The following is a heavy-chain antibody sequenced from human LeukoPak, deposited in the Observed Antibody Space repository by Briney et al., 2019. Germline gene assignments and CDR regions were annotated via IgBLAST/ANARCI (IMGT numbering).Heavy chain of an antibody. CDR3: ARDPFRDYDSSGYFDF. CDR2: ISTGSSTI. V-gene: IGHV3-48*04. D-gene: IGHD3-22*01. CDR1: GFTFSTYS. J-gene: IGHJ4*02. Sequence: GGSLRLSCAASGFTFSTYSMNWVRQAPGKGLEWVSFISTGSSTIYYADSVKGRFTISRDNAKNSLHLQMNSLRAEDTAVYYCARDPFRDYDSSGYFDFWGQGTPVTVSS.